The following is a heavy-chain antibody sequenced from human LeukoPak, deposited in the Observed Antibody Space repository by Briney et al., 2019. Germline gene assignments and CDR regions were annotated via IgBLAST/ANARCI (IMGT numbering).Heavy chain of an antibody. J-gene: IGHJ1*01. Sequence: SGPTLANATQTLTLTCSFSGFSLSTSGMCVSWIRQTPGKALEWLARIDWYDDKYYSTSLKTRLTICNDTSQNQVVLTMTNMDPVDTATYYCARDYYDSSGQGYFQHWGQGTLVTVSP. CDR2: IDWYDDK. CDR3: ARDYYDSSGQGYFQH. V-gene: IGHV2-70*11. D-gene: IGHD3-22*01. CDR1: GFSLSTSGMC.